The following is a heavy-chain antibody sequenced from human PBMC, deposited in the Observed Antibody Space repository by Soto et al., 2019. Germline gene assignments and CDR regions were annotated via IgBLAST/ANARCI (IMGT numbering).Heavy chain of an antibody. J-gene: IGHJ4*02. CDR1: GFTFSNFA. CDR3: AGRNGSSDY. CDR2: ISYDGSNK. V-gene: IGHV3-30-3*01. Sequence: QVQLVESGGGVVQPGTSLRLSRAASGFTFSNFAMHWVRQAPGKGLEWVAVISYDGSNKYYADSVKGRFTISRDNSKNTLYLQMNSLRTEDTAVYYCAGRNGSSDYWGQGTLVTVSS. D-gene: IGHD1-26*01.